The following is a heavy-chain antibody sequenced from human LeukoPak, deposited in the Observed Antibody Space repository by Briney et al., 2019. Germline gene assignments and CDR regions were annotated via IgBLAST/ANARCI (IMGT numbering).Heavy chain of an antibody. CDR2: LNRNGGTT. CDR1: GFTFDAYG. D-gene: IGHD1-26*01. Sequence: GGSLRLSCAASGFTFDAYGMTWVRQAPGKGLEWVSGLNRNGGTTGYADSVKGRFTISRDNAKKSLYLQMNSLRAEDTALYLCARTRYSGSYGGADYWGQGTLVTVSS. CDR3: ARTRYSGSYGGADY. J-gene: IGHJ4*02. V-gene: IGHV3-20*01.